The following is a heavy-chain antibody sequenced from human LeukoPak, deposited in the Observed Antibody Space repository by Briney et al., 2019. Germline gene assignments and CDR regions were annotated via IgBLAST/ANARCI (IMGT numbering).Heavy chain of an antibody. V-gene: IGHV4-59*01. CDR3: ARYSNYGDYYYYYMDV. D-gene: IGHD4-11*01. Sequence: SETLSLTCTVSGGSIGSYYWSWIRQPPGKGLEWIGYIYYSGSTNYNPSLKSRVTISVDTSKNQFSLKLSSVTAADTAVYYCARYSNYGDYYYYYMDVWGKGTTVTVSS. CDR2: IYYSGST. CDR1: GGSIGSYY. J-gene: IGHJ6*03.